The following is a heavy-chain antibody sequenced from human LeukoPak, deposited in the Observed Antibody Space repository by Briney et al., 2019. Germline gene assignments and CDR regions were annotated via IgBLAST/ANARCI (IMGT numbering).Heavy chain of an antibody. V-gene: IGHV1-8*03. D-gene: IGHD3-3*01. CDR2: MNPNSGNT. CDR1: GYTFISYD. J-gene: IGHJ6*03. CDR3: ARVSQSGYDFWSGYSYYYYMDV. Sequence: GASVKVSCKASGYTFISYDINWVRQATGQGLEWMGWMNPNSGNTGYAQKFQGRVTITRNTSISTAYMELSSLRSEDTAVYYCARVSQSGYDFWSGYSYYYYMDVWGKGTTVTVSS.